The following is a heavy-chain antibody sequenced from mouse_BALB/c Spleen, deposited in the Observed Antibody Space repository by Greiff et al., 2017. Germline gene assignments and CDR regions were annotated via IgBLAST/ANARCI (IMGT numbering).Heavy chain of an antibody. CDR3: ARGPYGNYDAMDY. Sequence: EVQGVESGPELVKPGASVKVSCKASGYAFTSYNMYWVKQSHGKSLEWIGYIDPYNGGTSYNQKFKGKATLTVDKSSSTAYMHLNSLTSEDSAVYYCARGPYGNYDAMDYWGQGTSVTVSS. CDR2: IDPYNGGT. D-gene: IGHD2-1*01. J-gene: IGHJ4*01. CDR1: GYAFTSYN. V-gene: IGHV1S135*01.